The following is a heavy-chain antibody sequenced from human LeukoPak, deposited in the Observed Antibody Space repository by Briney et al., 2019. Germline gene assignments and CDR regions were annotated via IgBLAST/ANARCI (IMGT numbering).Heavy chain of an antibody. CDR3: AKRSIAATNTYYFDY. Sequence: GESLKISCKGSGYSFTSYWIAWVRQMPGKGLEWMGIIYPGDSDTRYSPSFQGQVTISADKSISTAYLQWSSLKASDTAMYYCAKRSIAATNTYYFDYWGQGTLATVSS. CDR1: GYSFTSYW. J-gene: IGHJ4*02. CDR2: IYPGDSDT. V-gene: IGHV5-51*01. D-gene: IGHD6-13*01.